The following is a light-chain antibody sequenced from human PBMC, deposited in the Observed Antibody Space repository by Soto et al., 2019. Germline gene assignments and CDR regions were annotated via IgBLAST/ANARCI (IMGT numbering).Light chain of an antibody. V-gene: IGLV1-44*01. CDR3: AAWDDSLNGQV. CDR1: SSNIGSNI. J-gene: IGLJ1*01. Sequence: QSVLTQPPSASGTPGQRVTISCSGSSSNIGSNIVNWYQQLPGTAPKLLIYSNNQRPSEVPDRFSGSKSGTSASLAISGLQSEDEADYYCAAWDDSLNGQVFGTGTKVTVL. CDR2: SNN.